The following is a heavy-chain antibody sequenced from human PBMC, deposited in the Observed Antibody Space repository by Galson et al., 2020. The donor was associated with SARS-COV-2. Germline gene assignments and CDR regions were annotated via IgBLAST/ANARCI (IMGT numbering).Heavy chain of an antibody. CDR3: AKATPTSWATFDS. V-gene: IGHV3-23*01. D-gene: IGHD7-27*01. Sequence: GGSLRLSCAAFGFTFMNFAISWVRQAPGKGLEWVSGITDSGAGTYYAGSVKGRFTISRDNSKNTVYLQMDSLRAEDTALYYCAKATPTSWATFDSWGQGTLVTVSS. J-gene: IGHJ4*02. CDR2: ITDSGAGT. CDR1: GFTFMNFA.